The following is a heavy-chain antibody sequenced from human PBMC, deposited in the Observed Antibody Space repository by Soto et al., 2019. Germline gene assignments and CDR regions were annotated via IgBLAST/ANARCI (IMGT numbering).Heavy chain of an antibody. CDR1: GGSISSYY. D-gene: IGHD3-16*01. Sequence: SETLSLTCTVSGGSISSYYWSWIRQPPGKGLEWIGYIYYSGSTDYNPSLKSRVTISVDTSKNQFSLKLSSVTAADTAVYYCARDFRQIASSWGGWFDPWGQRTLVTVSS. V-gene: IGHV4-59*01. J-gene: IGHJ5*02. CDR3: ARDFRQIASSWGGWFDP. CDR2: IYYSGST.